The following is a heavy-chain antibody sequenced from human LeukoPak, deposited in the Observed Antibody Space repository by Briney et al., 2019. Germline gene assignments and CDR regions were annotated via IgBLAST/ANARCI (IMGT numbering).Heavy chain of an antibody. J-gene: IGHJ4*02. CDR3: ARDSRSSSSRDY. Sequence: SETLSLTCTVSGVSISSSSYYWGWIRQPPGKGLEWIGSIYYSGSTHYNPSLKSRVAISVDTSKNQFSLKLSSVTAADTAVYYCARDSRSSSSRDYWGQGTLVTVSS. CDR1: GVSISSSSYY. CDR2: IYYSGST. V-gene: IGHV4-39*07. D-gene: IGHD6-6*01.